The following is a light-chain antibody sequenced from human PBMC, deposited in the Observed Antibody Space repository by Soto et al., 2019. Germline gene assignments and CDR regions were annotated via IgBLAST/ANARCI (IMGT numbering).Light chain of an antibody. CDR3: QQYVSSSST. J-gene: IGKJ1*01. CDR1: QSVSSY. CDR2: GAS. V-gene: IGKV3-20*01. Sequence: EIVLTQSPGTLSLSPGERATLSCRASQSVSSYLAWYQQKPGQAPRLLIYGASSRATGIPDRFSGSGSGTDFTLNISRLEPEDFAVYYCQQYVSSSSTFGQGTKVDIK.